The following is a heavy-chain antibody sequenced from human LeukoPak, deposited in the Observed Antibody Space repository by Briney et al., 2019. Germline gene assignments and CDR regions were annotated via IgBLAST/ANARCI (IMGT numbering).Heavy chain of an antibody. CDR1: GFTFSSNW. CDR2: INPDGSDK. J-gene: IGHJ4*02. V-gene: IGHV3-7*05. Sequence: GGSLRLSCAASGFTFSSNWMTWVRQAPGKGLEWVANINPDGSDKDYVDSVKGRFTISRDNVKNSLYLQMSSLRAEDTAVYYCARDFDWGQGTLVTVSS. CDR3: ARDFD.